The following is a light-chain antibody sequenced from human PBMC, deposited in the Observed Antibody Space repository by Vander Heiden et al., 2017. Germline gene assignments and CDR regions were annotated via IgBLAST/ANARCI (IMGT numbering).Light chain of an antibody. V-gene: IGKV3-15*01. CDR3: QQYTNWPPALT. CDR1: QSISSN. CDR2: GAS. Sequence: EIVTTQSPATLSVSPGERAALSCRASQSISSNLAWYQHKPGQAPRLLIYGASTRATGIPARFSGSGSGTEFTLTISSLQSEDFAVYFCQQYTNWPPALTFGGGTKVEIK. J-gene: IGKJ4*01.